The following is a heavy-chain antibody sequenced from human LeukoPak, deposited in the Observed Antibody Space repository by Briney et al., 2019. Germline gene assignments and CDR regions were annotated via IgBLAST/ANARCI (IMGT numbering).Heavy chain of an antibody. CDR3: ARYNAIA. Sequence: PGGSLRLSCAASGFPFSDYYMNWIRQTPGKGLEWVSYIDRTGTYTNYADSVKGRFTISRDNAKKSLFLQMNSLRAEDTAVYYCARYNAIAWGQGTLVTVSS. J-gene: IGHJ5*02. CDR1: GFPFSDYY. D-gene: IGHD1-14*01. V-gene: IGHV3-11*06. CDR2: IDRTGTYT.